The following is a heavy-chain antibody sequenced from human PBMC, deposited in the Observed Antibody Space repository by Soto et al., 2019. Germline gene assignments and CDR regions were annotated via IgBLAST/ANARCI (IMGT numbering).Heavy chain of an antibody. V-gene: IGHV3-53*01. CDR1: GFTVSSNY. CDR2: IYSGGST. CDR3: ARDRSYQLLHSGWFDP. D-gene: IGHD2-2*01. Sequence: VQLVESGGGLIQPGGSLRLSCAASGFTVSSNYMSWVRQAPGKGLEWVSVIYSGGSTYYADSVKGRFTISRDNSKNTLYLQMNSLRAEDTAVYYCARDRSYQLLHSGWFDPWGQGTLVTVSS. J-gene: IGHJ5*02.